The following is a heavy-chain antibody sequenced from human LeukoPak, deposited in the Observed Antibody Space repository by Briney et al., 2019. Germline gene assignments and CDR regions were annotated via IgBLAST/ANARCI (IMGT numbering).Heavy chain of an antibody. Sequence: PSETPSLTCTVSGGSISSFSYYWGWIRQPPGRGLEWIGTIYYSGSTYYNPSLKSRVTISTDTAKNQFSLNLRSVTAADTAVYYCARVRGGSPYSFDYWGQGTLVTVSS. CDR1: GGSISSFSYY. V-gene: IGHV4-39*07. CDR3: ARVRGGSPYSFDY. D-gene: IGHD5-24*01. J-gene: IGHJ4*02. CDR2: IYYSGST.